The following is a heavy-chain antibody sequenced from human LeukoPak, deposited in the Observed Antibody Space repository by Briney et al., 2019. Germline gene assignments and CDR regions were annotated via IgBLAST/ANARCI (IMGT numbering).Heavy chain of an antibody. D-gene: IGHD2-2*02. V-gene: IGHV3-23*01. CDR1: GFSFDDYG. CDR2: ISGSGGST. Sequence: GGSLRLSCAASGFSFDDYGMSWVRQAPGKGLEWVSAISGSGGSTYYADSVKGRFTISRGNSKNTLYLQMNSLRAEDTAVYYCAKALLGYCSSTSCYTGALDYYYYYMDVWGKGTTVTVSS. CDR3: AKALLGYCSSTSCYTGALDYYYYYMDV. J-gene: IGHJ6*03.